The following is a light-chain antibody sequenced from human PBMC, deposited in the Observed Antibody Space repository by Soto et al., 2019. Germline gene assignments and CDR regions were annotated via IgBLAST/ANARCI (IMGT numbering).Light chain of an antibody. J-gene: IGKJ4*01. V-gene: IGKV1-39*01. CDR2: AAS. CDR3: QQTYSTPPLT. Sequence: DLQMTQSPSSLSASVGDRVTITCRASQSITTYLNWYQQKPGTAPQLLIYAASSLESGVTSRFSGSGSGTDFTLTISSLQPEDFATYFYQQTYSTPPLTFGGGTKVEIK. CDR1: QSITTY.